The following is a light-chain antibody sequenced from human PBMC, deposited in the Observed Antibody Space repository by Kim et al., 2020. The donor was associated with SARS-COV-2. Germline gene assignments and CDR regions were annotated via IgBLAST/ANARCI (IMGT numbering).Light chain of an antibody. CDR2: DAS. J-gene: IGKJ3*01. CDR1: QDIDNS. Sequence: DIQMTQSPSSLSASVGDTITITCQANQDIDNSLNWFQQKPGKPPKLLIFDASNLVTGVPSRFSGSGSVTDFTLTISSLQPEDIATYYCQHFNNLLFTFGPGTKVDIK. V-gene: IGKV1-33*01. CDR3: QHFNNLLFT.